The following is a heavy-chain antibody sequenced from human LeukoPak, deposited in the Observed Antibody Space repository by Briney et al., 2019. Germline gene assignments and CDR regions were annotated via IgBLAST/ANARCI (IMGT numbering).Heavy chain of an antibody. V-gene: IGHV5-51*01. CDR3: SRHLYSTKGPDY. Sequence: GESLKFSCKGSGYSFPGYWIAWVRQMPGKGLEWMGIIYPGDSDTRYSPSLQGQVTISVDKSINTAYLQWSSLKASDTAMYYCSRHLYSTKGPDYWGQGTPLTVSS. D-gene: IGHD6-13*01. J-gene: IGHJ4*02. CDR2: IYPGDSDT. CDR1: GYSFPGYW.